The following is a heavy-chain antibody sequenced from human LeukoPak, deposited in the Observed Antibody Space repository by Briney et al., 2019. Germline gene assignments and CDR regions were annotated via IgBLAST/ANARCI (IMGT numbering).Heavy chain of an antibody. CDR1: GITVSNKY. Sequence: PGGSLTLARAASGITVSNKYIGWVRRRPGKVQEWVSVIYSGGSTYYADSMKGRFTISRDNSKNTLYLQMNSLRAEDTAVYYCARARRADPFDYWGQGTLVTVSS. CDR3: ARARRADPFDY. V-gene: IGHV3-66*01. CDR2: IYSGGST. J-gene: IGHJ4*02.